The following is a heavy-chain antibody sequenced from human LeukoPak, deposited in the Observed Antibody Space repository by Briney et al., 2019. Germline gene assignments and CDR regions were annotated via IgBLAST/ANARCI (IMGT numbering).Heavy chain of an antibody. Sequence: GGSLRLSCTASGFTFSSYAIHWVRQAPGKGLEWISFISYDGRIKYYADSVKGRLSISRDNSKNTLSLQMNSLRAEDTAIYYCARDLSEKYCIDYWGQGTLVTVSS. D-gene: IGHD2-8*02. CDR3: ARDLSEKYCIDY. CDR2: ISYDGRIK. V-gene: IGHV3-30-3*01. CDR1: GFTFSSYA. J-gene: IGHJ4*02.